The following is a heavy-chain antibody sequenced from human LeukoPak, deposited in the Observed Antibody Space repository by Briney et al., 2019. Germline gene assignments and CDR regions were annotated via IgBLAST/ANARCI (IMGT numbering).Heavy chain of an antibody. Sequence: EASVKVSCKASGGTFSSYAISWVRQAPGQGLEWMGRIIPILGIANYAQKFQGRVTITADKSTSTAYMELSSLRSEDTAVYYCARDRRIAVTEGFDYWGQGTLVTVSS. D-gene: IGHD6-19*01. J-gene: IGHJ4*02. V-gene: IGHV1-69*04. CDR3: ARDRRIAVTEGFDY. CDR1: GGTFSSYA. CDR2: IIPILGIA.